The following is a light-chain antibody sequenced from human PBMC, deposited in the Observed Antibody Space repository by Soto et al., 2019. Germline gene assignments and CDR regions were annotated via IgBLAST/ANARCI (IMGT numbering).Light chain of an antibody. Sequence: ENVLTQSPGTLSLSPGARATLSCRASQSVSSSYLAWYQQKPGQAPRLVIYGASNKATGIPDRFSGSGSGTDFTLTISRLELEDFAGYYCQQFDRSPIYTVGQGAKLEIK. J-gene: IGKJ2*01. CDR3: QQFDRSPIYT. CDR2: GAS. V-gene: IGKV3-20*01. CDR1: QSVSSSY.